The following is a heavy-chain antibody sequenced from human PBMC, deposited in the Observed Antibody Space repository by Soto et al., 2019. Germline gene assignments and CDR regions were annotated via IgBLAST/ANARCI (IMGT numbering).Heavy chain of an antibody. CDR1: GGSISNSSYY. Sequence: SETLSLTCTVSGGSISNSSYYWGWIRQPPGKGLEWIATIYYSGSTYYNPSLKSRVTISVDTSKNQFSLRLSSVTAADTAVYYCAGANWNDVGGYYYYGMDVWGQGTTVTVSS. D-gene: IGHD1-1*01. CDR3: AGANWNDVGGYYYYGMDV. J-gene: IGHJ6*02. V-gene: IGHV4-39*01. CDR2: IYYSGST.